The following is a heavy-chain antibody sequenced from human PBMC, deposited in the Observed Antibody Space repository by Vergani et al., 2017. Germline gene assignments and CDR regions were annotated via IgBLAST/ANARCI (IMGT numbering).Heavy chain of an antibody. D-gene: IGHD1-26*01. CDR2: IYYSGFT. CDR3: ARYSGGDSEYFQH. J-gene: IGHJ1*01. CDR1: GGSISSDNYY. V-gene: IGHV4-30-4*01. Sequence: QVQLQESGPGLVKPSQTLSLTCTVSGGSISSDNYYWSWIRQPPGKGLEWIGYIYYSGFTYYNPSLKSRVSISVDTSKNQFSLKLSSVTAADTAMYYCARYSGGDSEYFQHWGQGTLVTVSS.